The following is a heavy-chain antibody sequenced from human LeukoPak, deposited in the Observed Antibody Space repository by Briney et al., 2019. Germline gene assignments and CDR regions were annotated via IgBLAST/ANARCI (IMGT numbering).Heavy chain of an antibody. CDR1: GGSISSSSYY. V-gene: IGHV4-39*01. Sequence: SETLSLTCTVSGGSISSSSYYWGWIRQPPGKGLEWIGSIYYSGSTYYNPSLKSRVTISVDTSKNQFSLKLSSVTAADTAVYYCARGGADYVIGYWGQGTLVTVSS. CDR2: IYYSGST. D-gene: IGHD4-17*01. CDR3: ARGGADYVIGY. J-gene: IGHJ4*02.